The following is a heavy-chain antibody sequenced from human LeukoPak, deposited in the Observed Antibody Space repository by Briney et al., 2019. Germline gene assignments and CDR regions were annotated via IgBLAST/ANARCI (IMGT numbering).Heavy chain of an antibody. D-gene: IGHD3-22*01. CDR2: ISCSGGNT. V-gene: IGHV3-23*01. J-gene: IGHJ4*02. CDR1: GFTFSSYV. Sequence: GALRRSCAAAGFTFSSYVMSWGRRAPGKGLDWVSFISCSGGNTYYAASVKGRFTISRDNSKSTVYLQMNSLRAEDTAEYHSAKTNGYYDYWGQGTLVTVSS. CDR3: AKTNGYYDY.